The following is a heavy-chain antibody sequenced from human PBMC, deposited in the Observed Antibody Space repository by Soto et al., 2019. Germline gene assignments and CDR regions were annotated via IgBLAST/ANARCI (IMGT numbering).Heavy chain of an antibody. Sequence: ASVKVSCKASGFSFSDYFMHWVRQAPGQGLEWMGIINPSGVSRNYAQKFQGRVTMTRDTSTSTVYMDLSRLGYEDTAVYDCAGANRENGGTPAANSWFHPWGQGTPVTVSS. CDR1: GFSFSDYF. CDR2: INPSGVSR. CDR3: AGANRENGGTPAANSWFHP. V-gene: IGHV1-46*01. J-gene: IGHJ5*02. D-gene: IGHD2-15*01.